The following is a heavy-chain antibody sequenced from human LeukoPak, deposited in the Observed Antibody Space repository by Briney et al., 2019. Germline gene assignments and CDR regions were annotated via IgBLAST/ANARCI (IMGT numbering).Heavy chain of an antibody. Sequence: SETLSLTCTVSGGSISSHYWSWIRQPPGKGLEWIGYIYYSGSTNYNPSLKSRVTMSVDTSKNQFSLKLSSVTAADTAVYYCARAGESGYEPGFDYWGQGTLVTVSS. CDR3: ARAGESGYEPGFDY. J-gene: IGHJ4*02. CDR1: GGSISSHY. D-gene: IGHD5-12*01. V-gene: IGHV4-59*11. CDR2: IYYSGST.